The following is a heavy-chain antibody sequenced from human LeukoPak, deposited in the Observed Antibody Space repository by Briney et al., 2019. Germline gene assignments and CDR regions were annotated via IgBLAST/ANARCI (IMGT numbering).Heavy chain of an antibody. Sequence: GGSLRLSCAASGFTFSSYAMSWVRQAPGKGLEWVSAISGSGGSTYYADSVKGRFTISRDNAKNSLYLQMNSLRAEDTAVYYCARDSTARRIVAATKGGYFQHWCQGTLVTVSS. CDR1: GFTFSSYA. V-gene: IGHV3-23*01. CDR3: ARDSTARRIVAATKGGYFQH. D-gene: IGHD1-26*01. CDR2: ISGSGGST. J-gene: IGHJ1*01.